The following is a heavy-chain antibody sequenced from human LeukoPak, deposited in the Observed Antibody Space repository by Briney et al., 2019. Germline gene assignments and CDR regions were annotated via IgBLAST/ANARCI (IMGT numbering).Heavy chain of an antibody. J-gene: IGHJ4*02. V-gene: IGHV4-39*01. CDR3: ARQFATASADTRGYFDF. CDR1: GASISSSNDY. Sequence: PSETLSLTCSVSGASISSSNDYWGWIRQAPGKGLEWIGSITYDGSAHYNPSLMSRATILVDTSKNQFSLKLSSVTAADAAMYYCARQFATASADTRGYFDFWGQGTVVTVYS. CDR2: ITYDGSA. D-gene: IGHD2-2*01.